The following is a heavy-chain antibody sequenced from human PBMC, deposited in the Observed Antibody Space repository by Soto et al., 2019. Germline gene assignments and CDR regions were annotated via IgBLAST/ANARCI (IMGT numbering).Heavy chain of an antibody. J-gene: IGHJ6*02. CDR3: ARAGPYCDILTGYYNVNYYGMDV. CDR1: GGSISSGGYY. D-gene: IGHD3-9*01. CDR2: IYYSGST. Sequence: SETLSLTCTVSGGSISSGGYYWSWIRQHPGKGLEWIGYIYYSGSTYYNPSLKSRVTISVDTSKNQFSLKLSSVTAADTAVYYCARAGPYCDILTGYYNVNYYGMDVWGQGTTVTVSS. V-gene: IGHV4-31*03.